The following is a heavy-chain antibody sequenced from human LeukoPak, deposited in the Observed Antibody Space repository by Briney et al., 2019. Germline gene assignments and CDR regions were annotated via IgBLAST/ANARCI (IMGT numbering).Heavy chain of an antibody. J-gene: IGHJ3*02. Sequence: GASVKVSCKASGYTFTSYYMHWVRQAPGQGLEWMGIINPSGGSTSYAQKFQGRVTMTRDTSTSTVYMELSSLRSEDTAVYYCASGVGYYDSNHRGAFDIWGQGTMVTVSS. CDR3: ASGVGYYDSNHRGAFDI. CDR2: INPSGGST. CDR1: GYTFTSYY. D-gene: IGHD3-22*01. V-gene: IGHV1-46*01.